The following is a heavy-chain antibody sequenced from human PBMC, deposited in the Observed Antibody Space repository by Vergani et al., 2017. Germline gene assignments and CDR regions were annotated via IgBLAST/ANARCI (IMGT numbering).Heavy chain of an antibody. CDR3: AGPQGTSAYYYGGFDY. CDR2: ISARYPST. CDR1: GFTFSSYA. Sequence: EVQLLESGGGLVQPGGSLRLSCAASGFTFSSYAMSWVRQAPGKGLEWVSAISARYPSTYYADSVKGRFTISRDNSKNTLSLQMNSLTAEDTAIYYCAGPQGTSAYYYGGFDYWGQGILVTVSS. J-gene: IGHJ4*02. V-gene: IGHV3-23*01. D-gene: IGHD3-22*01.